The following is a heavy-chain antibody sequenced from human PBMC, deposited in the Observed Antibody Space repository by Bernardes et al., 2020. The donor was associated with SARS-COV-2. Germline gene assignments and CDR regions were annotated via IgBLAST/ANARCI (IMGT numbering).Heavy chain of an antibody. V-gene: IGHV3-11*06. D-gene: IGHD2-2*01. CDR2: ISSSSTYT. Sequence: GGSLRLSCAASGFTFSDYYMSWIRQAPGKGLEWVSYISSSSTYTNYADSVKGRFTISRDNAKKSVYLQMNSLRAEDTAVYYCARGPDIVVVPADYGMDVWGQGTTVTVSS. J-gene: IGHJ6*02. CDR3: ARGPDIVVVPADYGMDV. CDR1: GFTFSDYY.